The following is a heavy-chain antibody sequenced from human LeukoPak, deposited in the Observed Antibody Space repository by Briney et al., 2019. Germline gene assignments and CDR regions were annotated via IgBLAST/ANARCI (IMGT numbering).Heavy chain of an antibody. D-gene: IGHD6-13*01. CDR1: GFTFSPYA. CDR2: ISSDGSNK. CDR3: ARDSPSGGSSWYFDY. J-gene: IGHJ4*02. Sequence: GRSLRLSCAASGFTFSPYAMHWVRQAPGKGLEWVAVISSDGSNKYYADSVKGRFTISRDNSKNTLYLQMNSLRVEDTAVYYCARDSPSGGSSWYFDYWGQGTLVTVSS. V-gene: IGHV3-30*04.